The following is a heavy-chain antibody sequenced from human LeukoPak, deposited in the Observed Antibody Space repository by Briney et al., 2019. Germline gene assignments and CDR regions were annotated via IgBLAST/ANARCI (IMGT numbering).Heavy chain of an antibody. Sequence: SETLSLTCAVYGVSFSGYYWSWIRQPPGKGLEWIGKINHSGSTNYNPSLESRVTISVDTSKNQFSLKLSSVTVADTAVYYCASRVEGPGLVIGMVDYWGQGTLVTVSS. CDR1: GVSFSGYY. CDR2: INHSGST. D-gene: IGHD2/OR15-2a*01. V-gene: IGHV4-34*01. CDR3: ASRVEGPGLVIGMVDY. J-gene: IGHJ4*02.